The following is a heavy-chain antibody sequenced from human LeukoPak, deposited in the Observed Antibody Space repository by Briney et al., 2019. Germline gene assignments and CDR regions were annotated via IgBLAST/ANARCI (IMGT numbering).Heavy chain of an antibody. CDR1: GFTFSSYA. J-gene: IGHJ4*02. V-gene: IGHV3-23*01. CDR3: AKDSPDSMIVVVITSSFDY. Sequence: GGSLRLSCAASGFTFSSYAMSWVRQAPGKGLEWVSAISGSGGSTYYADSVKGRFTISRDNSKNTLYLQMNSLRAEDTAVYYCAKDSPDSMIVVVITSSFDYWGQGTLVTVSS. D-gene: IGHD3-22*01. CDR2: ISGSGGST.